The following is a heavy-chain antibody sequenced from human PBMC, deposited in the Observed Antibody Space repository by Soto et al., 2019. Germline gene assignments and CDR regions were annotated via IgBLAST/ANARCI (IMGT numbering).Heavy chain of an antibody. D-gene: IGHD2-2*01. CDR3: ARDIKDIVLVPAAMPDGYYYYYGMDV. V-gene: IGHV3-30*03. CDR2: ISYDGSNK. J-gene: IGHJ6*02. Sequence: PGGSLRLSCAASGFTFSSFGMHWVRQAPGKGLEWVAVISYDGSNKYYADSVKGRFTISRDNSKNTLYLQMNSLRAEDTAVYYCARDIKDIVLVPAAMPDGYYYYYGMDVWGQGTTVTVSS. CDR1: GFTFSSFG.